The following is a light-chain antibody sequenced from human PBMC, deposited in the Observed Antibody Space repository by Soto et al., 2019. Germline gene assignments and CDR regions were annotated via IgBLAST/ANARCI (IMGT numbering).Light chain of an antibody. Sequence: IVMTQSPATLSVSPGDRVTLSCRASQSVSSDLAWYQQRPGQAPRLLIYGASTRAAGVPARFSGSGSGTEFTLSISSLQSEDFAVYYCQHYNNWPPITFGQGTRLEIK. CDR1: QSVSSD. CDR2: GAS. CDR3: QHYNNWPPIT. J-gene: IGKJ5*01. V-gene: IGKV3-15*01.